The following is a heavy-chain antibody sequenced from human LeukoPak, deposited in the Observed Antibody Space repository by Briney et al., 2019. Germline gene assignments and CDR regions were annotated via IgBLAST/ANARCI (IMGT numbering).Heavy chain of an antibody. J-gene: IGHJ4*02. Sequence: GGSLRLSCAASGFTFNTYGMHWVRQAPGKGLEWLAVIWYDGSNKYYADSVKGRFTISRDNSKNTLYLQMNSLRAEDTAVYYCVRDNSGSVVWGVLQYWGQGTLVTVSS. CDR1: GFTFNTYG. CDR3: VRDNSGSVVWGVLQY. D-gene: IGHD3-10*01. CDR2: IWYDGSNK. V-gene: IGHV3-33*01.